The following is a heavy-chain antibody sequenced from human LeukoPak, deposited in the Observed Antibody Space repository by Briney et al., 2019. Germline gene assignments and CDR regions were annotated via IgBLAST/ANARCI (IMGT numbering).Heavy chain of an antibody. CDR1: GFTFSSYA. J-gene: IGHJ4*02. Sequence: GGSLRLSCAASGFTFSSYAMSWVRQAPGRGLEWVSAIGGSGGSTYYADSVKGRFTISRDNSKNTLYLQMNSLRAEDTAVYYCAKVTYSGYDRRFDYWGQGTLVTVSS. V-gene: IGHV3-23*01. D-gene: IGHD5-12*01. CDR3: AKVTYSGYDRRFDY. CDR2: IGGSGGST.